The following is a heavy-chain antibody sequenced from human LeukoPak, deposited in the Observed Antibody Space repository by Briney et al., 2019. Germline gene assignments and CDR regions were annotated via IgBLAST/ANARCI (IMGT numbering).Heavy chain of an antibody. CDR3: ARVVYSGSHKVDN. Sequence: KPSETLSLTCAVSGGSISSSNWWSWVRQPPGKGLEWIGEIYHSGSTYYNSSLKSRVTISVDTSKNQFSLKLTSVTAADTAVYYCARVVYSGSHKVDNWGQGTLVTVSS. CDR2: IYHSGST. CDR1: GGSISSSNW. D-gene: IGHD1-26*01. V-gene: IGHV4-4*02. J-gene: IGHJ4*02.